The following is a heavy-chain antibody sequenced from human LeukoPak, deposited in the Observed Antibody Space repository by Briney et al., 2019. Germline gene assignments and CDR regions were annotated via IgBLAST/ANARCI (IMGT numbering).Heavy chain of an antibody. Sequence: GGSLRLSCAASGFTFSSYAMSWVRQAPGKGPEWVSAISGSGGKTFYADSVKGRSTISRDNSKNTLYLQMNSQRAEDTAIYYRATEEPPAGGGVGDYFDYWGQGTLVTVSS. CDR1: GFTFSSYA. CDR2: ISGSGGKT. V-gene: IGHV3-23*01. D-gene: IGHD2-8*02. J-gene: IGHJ4*02. CDR3: ATEEPPAGGGVGDYFDY.